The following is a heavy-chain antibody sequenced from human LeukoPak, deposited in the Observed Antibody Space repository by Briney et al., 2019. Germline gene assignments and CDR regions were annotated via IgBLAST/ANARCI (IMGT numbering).Heavy chain of an antibody. CDR1: GYTFTNYG. D-gene: IGHD3-10*01. J-gene: IGHJ6*03. CDR3: ARGRGSLWFGYYYYYMDV. CDR2: SGPYNGNT. V-gene: IGHV1-18*01. Sequence: GASVKVSCKASGYTFTNYGISWVRQAPGQGLEWMGWSGPYNGNTNYAQKFQERITMTTDTSTSTAYMELRSLRSDDTAVYYCARGRGSLWFGYYYYYMDVWGKGTTVTVSS.